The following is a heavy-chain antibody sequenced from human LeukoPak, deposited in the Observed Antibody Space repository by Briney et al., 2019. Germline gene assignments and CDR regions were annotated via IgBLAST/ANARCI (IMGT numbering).Heavy chain of an antibody. Sequence: GGSLRLSCAASGFTFSSYAMHWVRQAPGKGLEWVAVISYDGSNKYYADSVKGRFTISRDNSKNTLYLQMNSLRAEDTAVHYCARDPSGSYYVGYFDYWGQGTLVTVSS. CDR1: GFTFSSYA. CDR3: ARDPSGSYYVGYFDY. CDR2: ISYDGSNK. D-gene: IGHD1-26*01. J-gene: IGHJ4*02. V-gene: IGHV3-30-3*01.